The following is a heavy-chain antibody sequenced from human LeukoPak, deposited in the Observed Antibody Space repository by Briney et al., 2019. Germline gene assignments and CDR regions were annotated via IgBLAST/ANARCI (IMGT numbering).Heavy chain of an antibody. D-gene: IGHD6-19*01. V-gene: IGHV4-39*07. J-gene: IGHJ4*02. CDR3: AGHSYSSGWYGDY. CDR1: GGSISSSSYY. CDR2: IYYSEST. Sequence: SETLSLTCTVSGGSISSSSYYWGWIRQAPGKGLEWIGSIYYSESTYYNPSLKSRVTISVDTSKNQFSLKLSSVTAADTAVYYCAGHSYSSGWYGDYWGQGTLVTVSS.